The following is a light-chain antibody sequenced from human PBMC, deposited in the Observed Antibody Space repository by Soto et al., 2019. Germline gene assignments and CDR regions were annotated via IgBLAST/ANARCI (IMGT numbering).Light chain of an antibody. Sequence: DIQMTQSPSFLSVSVRDRVTITRRASQNIWRLLAWYQQKPGKAPELLIYDASSLQSGVPPRFSGSGSGTDFTLTISSLQPEDFATYYCEQAGSFPITFGQGTRLEN. J-gene: IGKJ5*01. V-gene: IGKV1-12*01. CDR3: EQAGSFPIT. CDR2: DAS. CDR1: QNIWRL.